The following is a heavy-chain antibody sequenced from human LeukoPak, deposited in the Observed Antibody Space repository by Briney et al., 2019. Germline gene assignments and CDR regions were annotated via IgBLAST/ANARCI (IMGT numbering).Heavy chain of an antibody. CDR1: GFTFSSYA. J-gene: IGHJ4*02. CDR2: ISGSGGST. CDR3: VKDSPSSGWYIEVDH. Sequence: PGGSLRLSCAASGFTFSSYAMSWVRQAPGKGLEWVSAISGSGGSTYYADSVKGRFTISRDNSKNTLYLQMNSLRAEDTAVYYCVKDSPSSGWYIEVDHWGQGTLVTVSS. V-gene: IGHV3-23*01. D-gene: IGHD6-19*01.